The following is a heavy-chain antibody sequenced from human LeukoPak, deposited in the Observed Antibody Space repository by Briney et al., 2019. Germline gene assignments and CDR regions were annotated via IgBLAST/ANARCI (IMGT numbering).Heavy chain of an antibody. V-gene: IGHV4-59*12. J-gene: IGHJ4*02. CDR2: IYYSGTT. CDR1: GGSISSYY. Sequence: KSSETLSLTCTVSGGSISSYYWSWIRQPPGKGLEWIGYIYYSGTTNYIPSLKSRVTMSIDTSKNQLSLQLSSVTAADTAVYYCARYSPNRWLQQSSFDYWGQGTLVTVSS. D-gene: IGHD5-12*01. CDR3: ARYSPNRWLQQSSFDY.